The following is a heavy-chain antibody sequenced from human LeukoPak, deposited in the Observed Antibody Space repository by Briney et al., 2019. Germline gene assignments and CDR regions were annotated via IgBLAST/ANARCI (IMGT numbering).Heavy chain of an antibody. J-gene: IGHJ3*02. V-gene: IGHV3-23*01. CDR3: TKGRRDGYNSGPRGDI. D-gene: IGHD5-24*01. CDR1: GFTFSNYA. CDR2: IIGSGVTT. Sequence: PGGSLRLSCAASGFTFSNYAMSWVRQAPGKGLEWVSAIIGSGVTTYYADSVKGRFTISRDNSKNTLYLQMNSLRAEDTAVYYCTKGRRDGYNSGPRGDIWGQGTMVTVSS.